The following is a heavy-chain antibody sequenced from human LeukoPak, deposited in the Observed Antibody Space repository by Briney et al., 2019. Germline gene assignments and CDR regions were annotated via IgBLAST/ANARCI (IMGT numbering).Heavy chain of an antibody. CDR3: ARGAKWLRFLDY. D-gene: IGHD5-12*01. V-gene: IGHV1-8*01. CDR1: GYTFTSYD. CDR2: MNPNSGNT. J-gene: IGHJ4*02. Sequence: ASVKVSCKASGYTFTSYDINWVRQATGQGLEWMGWMNPNSGNTGYAQKFQGRVTMTRNTSISTAYMELSSLRSEDTAVYYCARGAKWLRFLDYWGQGTLVTASS.